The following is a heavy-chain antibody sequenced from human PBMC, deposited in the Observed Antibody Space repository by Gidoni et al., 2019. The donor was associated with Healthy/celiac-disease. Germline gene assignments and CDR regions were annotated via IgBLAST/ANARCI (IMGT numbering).Heavy chain of an antibody. CDR1: GGSFSGYY. D-gene: IGHD3-10*01. V-gene: IGHV4-34*01. J-gene: IGHJ6*03. Sequence: QVQLQQWGAGLLKPSETLSLTCAVYGGSFSGYYWRWIRQPPGKGLEWIGEINTSGSTNYNPSLKSRVTISVDTSKNQFSLKLSSVTAADTAVYYCARGRSHYYGSGSYQYYYYMDVWGKGTTVTVSS. CDR3: ARGRSHYYGSGSYQYYYYMDV. CDR2: INTSGST.